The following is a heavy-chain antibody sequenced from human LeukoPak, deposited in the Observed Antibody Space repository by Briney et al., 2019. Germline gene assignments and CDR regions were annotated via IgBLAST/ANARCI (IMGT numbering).Heavy chain of an antibody. CDR3: AKDEDSSGWYWFDP. CDR2: ISGSGGST. V-gene: IGHV3-23*01. Sequence: GGSLRLSCAASGFTFSSYAMSWVRQAPGKGLEWVSAISGSGGSTYYADSVKGRFTISRDNSKNTPYLQMNSLRAEDTAVYYCAKDEDSSGWYWFDPWGQGTLVTVSS. CDR1: GFTFSSYA. D-gene: IGHD6-19*01. J-gene: IGHJ5*02.